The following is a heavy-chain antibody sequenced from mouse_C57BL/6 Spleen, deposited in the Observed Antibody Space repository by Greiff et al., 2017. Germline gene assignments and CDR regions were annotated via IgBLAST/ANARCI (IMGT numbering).Heavy chain of an antibody. V-gene: IGHV1-69*01. CDR1: GYTFTSYW. Sequence: QVQLQQPGAELVMPGASVKLSCKASGYTFTSYWMHWVKQRPGQGLEWIGEIDPSDSYTNYNQKFKGKSTLTVDKSSSTAYMQLSSLTSEDSAVYYCARLHPLLGFDYWGQGTTLTVSS. CDR3: ARLHPLLGFDY. CDR2: IDPSDSYT. D-gene: IGHD2-1*01. J-gene: IGHJ2*01.